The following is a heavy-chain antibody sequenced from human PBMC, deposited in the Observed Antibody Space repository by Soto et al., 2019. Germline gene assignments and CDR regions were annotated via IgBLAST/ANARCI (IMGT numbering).Heavy chain of an antibody. CDR1: GGSISSGDYY. V-gene: IGHV4-30-2*01. CDR2: IYHSGST. Sequence: SETLSLTCTVSGGSISSGDYYWSWIRQPPGKGLEWIGYIYHSGSTYYNPSLKSRVTISVDRSKNQFSLKLSSVTAADTAVYYCARGKYYDIYSTTRSYYFDYWGQGTLVTVSS. CDR3: ARGKYYDIYSTTRSYYFDY. J-gene: IGHJ4*02. D-gene: IGHD3-9*01.